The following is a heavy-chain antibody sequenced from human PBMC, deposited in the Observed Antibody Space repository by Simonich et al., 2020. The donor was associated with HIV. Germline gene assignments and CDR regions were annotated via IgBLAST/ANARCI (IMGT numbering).Heavy chain of an antibody. CDR2: INHSGST. J-gene: IGHJ4*02. D-gene: IGHD5-12*01. CDR3: ARRGGYAFDY. V-gene: IGHV4-34*01. CDR1: GGSFSGYY. Sequence: QVHLQQWGAGLLKPSETLSLTCAVYGGSFSGYYWNWLRQPPGKGLEWIGEINHSGSTDYNSSLKSRVTISVYTSKNQFSLKLSSVTAADTAMYYCARRGGYAFDYWGQGTLVTVSS.